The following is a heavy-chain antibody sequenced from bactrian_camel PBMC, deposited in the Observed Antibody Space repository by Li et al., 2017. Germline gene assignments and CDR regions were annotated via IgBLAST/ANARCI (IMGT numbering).Heavy chain of an antibody. CDR1: GIDFTAYW. J-gene: IGHJ4*01. Sequence: VQMVESGGGSVQPGGSLRLSCAASGIDFTAYWMAWFRQVPGTERAGVAVIYSRTFTQYADSVKGRFTISRDNDKMTLYLQMNSLISEDTGMYYCGAARSAGYCSPWTDFTYRGQWTQVTVS. D-gene: IGHD3*01. CDR3: GAARSAGYCSPWTDFTY. V-gene: IGHV3S6*01. CDR2: IYSRTFT.